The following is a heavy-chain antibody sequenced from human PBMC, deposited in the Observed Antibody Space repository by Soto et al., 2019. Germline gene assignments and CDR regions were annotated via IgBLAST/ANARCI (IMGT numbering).Heavy chain of an antibody. V-gene: IGHV1-46*01. CDR1: GYTFTSYY. Sequence: ASVTVSRKASGYTFTSYYMHWVRQAPGPGLEWMGIINPSGGSTSYAQKFQGRVTMTRDTSTSPVHMELSSLRSEDTAVYYCAREPGGTTGLVAADYYYYYGRDVGGKGTTDTSPQ. CDR2: INPSGGST. J-gene: IGHJ6*04. CDR3: AREPGGTTGLVAADYYYYYGRDV. D-gene: IGHD2-15*01.